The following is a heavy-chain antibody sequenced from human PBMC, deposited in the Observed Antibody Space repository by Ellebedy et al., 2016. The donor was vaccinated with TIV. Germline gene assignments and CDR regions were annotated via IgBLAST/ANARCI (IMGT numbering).Heavy chain of an antibody. CDR2: ISYAGSNK. CDR1: GFTFRSYG. CDR3: AKPRLVRGVQPNWFDL. D-gene: IGHD3-10*01. V-gene: IGHV3-30*18. J-gene: IGHJ5*02. Sequence: GGSLRLSXAASGFTFRSYGMHWVRQAPGKGLEWVAVISYAGSNKYYADSVKGRFTISRDNSKNTLYLQVNSLRADDTAVYYCAKPRLVRGVQPNWFDLWGQGTLVTVSS.